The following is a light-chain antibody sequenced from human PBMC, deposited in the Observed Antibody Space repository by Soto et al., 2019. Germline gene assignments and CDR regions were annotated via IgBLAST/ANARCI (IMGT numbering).Light chain of an antibody. CDR3: QQSYSRLVT. CDR1: ENINSY. J-gene: IGKJ1*01. V-gene: IGKV1-39*01. Sequence: DIQMTQSPSSLSASVEDRVIITCRASENINSYLNWYQQKPGKAPKLLIYAASSLQSGVPSRFSRSGSETDFTLTITNLKPEDSATYYCQQSYSRLVTFGQGTKVEIK. CDR2: AAS.